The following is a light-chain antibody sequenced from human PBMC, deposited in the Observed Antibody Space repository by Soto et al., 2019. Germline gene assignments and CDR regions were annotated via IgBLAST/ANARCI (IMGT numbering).Light chain of an antibody. J-gene: IGKJ1*01. V-gene: IGKV1-39*01. Sequence: DIQMTQSPSSLSASVGDRVTITCRASQSISSYLNWYQQKPGKAPKLLIYAVSSLQSGVPSRFSGSRSGTDFTLTISSLQPEDFATYSCHTPRTFGQGTKVEIQ. CDR3: HTPRT. CDR1: QSISSY. CDR2: AVS.